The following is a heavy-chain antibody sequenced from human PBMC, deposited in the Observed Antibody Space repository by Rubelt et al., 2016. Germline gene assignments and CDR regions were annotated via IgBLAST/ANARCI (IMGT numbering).Heavy chain of an antibody. CDR1: GYTFTSYA. Sequence: QVQLVQSGSELKKPGASVKVSCKASGYTFTSYAMNWVRQAPGQGLEWMGWMNPNSGNTGYAQKFRGRVTMTTDRAPSTAYMELRSLRSDDTAVYYCARDHRFYGDYGDYWGQGTLVTVSS. V-gene: IGHV1-8*02. CDR2: MNPNSGNT. J-gene: IGHJ4*02. D-gene: IGHD4-17*01. CDR3: ARDHRFYGDYGDY.